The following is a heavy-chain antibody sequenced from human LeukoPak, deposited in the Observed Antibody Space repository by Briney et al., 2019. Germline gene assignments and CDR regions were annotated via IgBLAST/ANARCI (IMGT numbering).Heavy chain of an antibody. J-gene: IGHJ4*02. D-gene: IGHD6-13*01. V-gene: IGHV1-24*01. CDR2: FDPEDGET. Sequence: VASVKVSCKVSGYTLTELSMHWVRQAPGKGLEWMGGFDPEDGETIYAQKFQGRVTMTEDTSTDTAYMELSSLRSEDTAVYYCASGQQLVRMGNFDYWGQGTLVTVSS. CDR3: ASGQQLVRMGNFDY. CDR1: GYTLTELS.